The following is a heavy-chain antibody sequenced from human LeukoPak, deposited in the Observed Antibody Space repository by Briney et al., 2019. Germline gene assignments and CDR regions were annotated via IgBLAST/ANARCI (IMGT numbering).Heavy chain of an antibody. D-gene: IGHD2-15*01. CDR3: ARVFSRPDCSGGSCYEMVDS. V-gene: IGHV3-48*01. CDR1: GLTFSTYS. CDR2: ISSSSSTK. J-gene: IGHJ4*02. Sequence: PGGSLRLSCAASGLTFSTYSMNWVRQAPGKGLEWVSYISSSSSTKYYADSVKGRFTISRDNAKNSLYLQMNSLRAEDTAVYYCARVFSRPDCSGGSCYEMVDSWGQGTLVTVSS.